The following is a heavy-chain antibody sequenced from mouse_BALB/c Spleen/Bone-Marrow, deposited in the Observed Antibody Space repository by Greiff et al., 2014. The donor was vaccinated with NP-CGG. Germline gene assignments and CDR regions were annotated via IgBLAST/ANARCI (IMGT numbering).Heavy chain of an antibody. D-gene: IGHD1-1*01. Sequence: VQLQQSGAELVKPGASVKLSCTASGFNIKDTYMYWVKQRPEQGLEWIGRIDPANGNTKYDPKFQGKATITADTSSNTAYLQLSSLTSEDTAVYYCARYRYYGSSYAMDYGGQGISVTVSS. J-gene: IGHJ4*01. CDR1: GFNIKDTY. V-gene: IGHV14-3*02. CDR3: ARYRYYGSSYAMDY. CDR2: IDPANGNT.